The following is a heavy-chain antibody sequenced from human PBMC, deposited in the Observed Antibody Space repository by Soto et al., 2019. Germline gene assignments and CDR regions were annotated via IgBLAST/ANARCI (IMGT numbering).Heavy chain of an antibody. V-gene: IGHV4-30-4*01. D-gene: IGHD5-18*01. CDR2: ISNSGST. CDR3: ATESGSTYGYFDH. CDR1: GGSVTSDEDY. Sequence: SETLSLTCTVSGGSVTSDEDYWTWIRQSPGKGLEWIGYISNSGSTGYNPSLKTRLSMSVDRSKNQFTLRLTSVTASDTAVYFCATESGSTYGYFDHWGQGTQVTVSS. J-gene: IGHJ4*02.